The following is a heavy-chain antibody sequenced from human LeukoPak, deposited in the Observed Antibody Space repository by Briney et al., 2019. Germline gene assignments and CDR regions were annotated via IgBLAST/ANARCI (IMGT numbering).Heavy chain of an antibody. CDR3: AREFPYSSGWYYFDY. J-gene: IGHJ4*02. CDR2: IYYSGST. V-gene: IGHV4-30-4*01. D-gene: IGHD6-19*01. CDR1: GGSISSGDYY. Sequence: PSETLSLTCTVSGGSISSGDYYWSWIRQPPGKGLEWIGYIYYSGSTYYNPSLKSRVTISVDTSKNEFSLKLSSVTAADTAVYYCAREFPYSSGWYYFDYWGQGTLVTVSS.